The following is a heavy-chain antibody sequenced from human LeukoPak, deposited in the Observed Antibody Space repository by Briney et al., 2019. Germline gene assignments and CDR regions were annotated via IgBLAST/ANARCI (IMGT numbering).Heavy chain of an antibody. CDR3: AKDRWAXXAHXXX. D-gene: IGHD5-24*01. CDR1: GFTFSXYX. V-gene: IGHV3-33*06. CDR2: IWYDGSNK. J-gene: IGHJ1*01. Sequence: LSCXXXGFTFSXYXXHWVRQAPXXGLXGVAVIWYDGSNKYYADSVKGRFTISRDNSKNTLYLQMNSVRAEDTAVYYCAKDRWAXXAHXXXXG.